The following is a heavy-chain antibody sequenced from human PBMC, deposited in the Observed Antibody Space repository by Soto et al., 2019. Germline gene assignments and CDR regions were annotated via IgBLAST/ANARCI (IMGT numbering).Heavy chain of an antibody. Sequence: QVQLVQTGAEVKKPGASVKVSCKASGYTFTSYDINWVRQATGQGREWMGWMNPNSGNTGYAQKFQGRVTMTRNTSISTAYMELSSLRSEDTAVYYCARGRQLGLLWFGELFDYWGQGTLVTVSS. CDR3: ARGRQLGLLWFGELFDY. J-gene: IGHJ4*02. CDR1: GYTFTSYD. CDR2: MNPNSGNT. D-gene: IGHD3-10*01. V-gene: IGHV1-8*01.